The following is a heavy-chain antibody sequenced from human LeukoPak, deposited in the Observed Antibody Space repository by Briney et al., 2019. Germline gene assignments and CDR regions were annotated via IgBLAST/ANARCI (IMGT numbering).Heavy chain of an antibody. D-gene: IGHD6-19*01. V-gene: IGHV4-34*01. CDR2: IIHSGGT. Sequence: SETLSLTGAVPGGSFNGYSYTWIRQPPGKGLGWIGEIIHSGGTSYNPSLKSRLTISVDTSRKQFSLKLTSVTAADTALYFCARGPLALRRVAGIFSWGRGTQVTVSS. J-gene: IGHJ5*02. CDR3: ARGPLALRRVAGIFS. CDR1: GGSFNGYS.